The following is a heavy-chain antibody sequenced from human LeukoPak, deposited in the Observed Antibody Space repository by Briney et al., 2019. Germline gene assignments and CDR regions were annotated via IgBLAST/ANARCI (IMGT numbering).Heavy chain of an antibody. CDR3: ATHKEGSYFES. CDR2: VYYFGNA. CDR1: NCSTTTTRYY. V-gene: IGHV4-39*01. J-gene: IGHJ4*02. Sequence: SETLSLTCSVSNCSTTTTRYYWAWIRQSPGKRLKWIASVYYFGNAYYSPSLLSLATISIATSKKLISLNLTSVTARDKAIYYCATHKEGSYFESWGQGTMVTVSS. D-gene: IGHD3-10*01.